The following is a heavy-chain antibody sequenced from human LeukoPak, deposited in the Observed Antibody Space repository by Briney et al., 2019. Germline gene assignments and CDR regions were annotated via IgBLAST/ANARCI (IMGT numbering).Heavy chain of an antibody. Sequence: ASVKVSCKTTGYTFTNYAVHWVRQAPGQRLEWMGWINAGNGDTGSSQKFQGRVTITRDTSASTVYMELSSLRSEDTAVYYCARDEQDSSSWYARWFDPWGQGTLVTVSS. V-gene: IGHV1-3*01. CDR1: GYTFTNYA. CDR3: ARDEQDSSSWYARWFDP. D-gene: IGHD6-13*01. J-gene: IGHJ5*02. CDR2: INAGNGDT.